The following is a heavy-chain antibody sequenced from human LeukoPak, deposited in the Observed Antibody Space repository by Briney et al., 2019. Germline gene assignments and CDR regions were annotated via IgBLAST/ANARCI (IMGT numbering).Heavy chain of an antibody. J-gene: IGHJ5*02. V-gene: IGHV4-61*01. Sequence: SQTLSLTCTVSGGSISSGSYYWSWIRQPPGKGLEWIGYIYYSGSTNYNPSLKSRVTISVDTSKNQFSLKLSSVTAADTAVYYCARSYGSGIRFDPWGQGTLVTVSS. D-gene: IGHD3-10*01. CDR1: GGSISSGSYY. CDR3: ARSYGSGIRFDP. CDR2: IYYSGST.